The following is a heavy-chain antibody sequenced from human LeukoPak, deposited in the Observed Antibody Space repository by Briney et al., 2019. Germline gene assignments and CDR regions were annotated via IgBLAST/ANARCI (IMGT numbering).Heavy chain of an antibody. V-gene: IGHV4-39*07. D-gene: IGHD1-26*01. Sequence: PSETLSLTCTVSGGSISSSSYYWGWIRQPPGKGLEWIGSIYYSGSTYYNPSLKSRVTISVDTSKNQFSLKLSSVTAADTAVYYCARDNHDSWELLKFYFDYWGQGTLVTVSS. CDR2: IYYSGST. CDR1: GGSISSSSYY. CDR3: ARDNHDSWELLKFYFDY. J-gene: IGHJ4*02.